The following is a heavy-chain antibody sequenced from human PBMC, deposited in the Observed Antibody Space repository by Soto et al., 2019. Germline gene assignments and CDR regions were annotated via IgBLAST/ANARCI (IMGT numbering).Heavy chain of an antibody. CDR2: MSYSGST. J-gene: IGHJ4*02. CDR1: GGSVSSGSFS. Sequence: PAETLSLTCTVSGGSVSSGSFSWNWIRQPPGKGLEWIGYMSYSGSTNYNPSLKSRVTISVDTSKNQLSLKLTSVTAADTAVYYCARDSPPYYYGSRTYYFGGGFVYWGQGTLVTISS. D-gene: IGHD3-10*01. V-gene: IGHV4-61*01. CDR3: ARDSPPYYYGSRTYYFGGGFVY.